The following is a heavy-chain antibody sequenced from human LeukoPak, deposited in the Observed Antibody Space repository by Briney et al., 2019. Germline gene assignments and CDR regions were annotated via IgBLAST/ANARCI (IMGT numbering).Heavy chain of an antibody. J-gene: IGHJ6*02. Sequence: SETLSLTCAVYGGSFSGYYWSWIRQPPGKGLEWIGEINHSGSTYYNPSLKSRVTISVDRSKNQFSLKLSSVTAADTAVYYCARDKSHCSGGSCYYYGMDVWGQGTTVTVSS. CDR3: ARDKSHCSGGSCYYYGMDV. CDR2: INHSGST. CDR1: GGSFSGYY. V-gene: IGHV4-34*01. D-gene: IGHD2-15*01.